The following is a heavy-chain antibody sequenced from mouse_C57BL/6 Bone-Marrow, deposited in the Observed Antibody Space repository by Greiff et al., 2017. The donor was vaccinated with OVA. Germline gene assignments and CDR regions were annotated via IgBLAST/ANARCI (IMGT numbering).Heavy chain of an antibody. CDR1: GFNIKDYY. Sequence: VQLQQSGAELVKPGASVKLSCTASGFNIKDYYMHWVKQRTEQGLEWIGRIDPEDGETKYDPQFQGKATLTAATSSNTAYLQLSSLTSADTAVYYCARYRGYWGQGTALTVSS. CDR3: ARYRGY. CDR2: IDPEDGET. V-gene: IGHV14-2*01. J-gene: IGHJ2*01.